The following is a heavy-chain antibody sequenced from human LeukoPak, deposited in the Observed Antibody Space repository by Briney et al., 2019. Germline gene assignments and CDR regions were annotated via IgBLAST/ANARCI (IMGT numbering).Heavy chain of an antibody. V-gene: IGHV1-2*02. D-gene: IGHD6-13*01. CDR1: GYTFTGYY. Sequence: GASVKVSCKASGYTFTGYYMHWMRQAPGQGLEWMGWINPNSGGTNYAQKFQGRVTMTRDTSISTAYMELSRLRSDDTAVYYCARDYSSSWYPVDWFDPWGQGTLVTVSS. CDR3: ARDYSSSWYPVDWFDP. J-gene: IGHJ5*02. CDR2: INPNSGGT.